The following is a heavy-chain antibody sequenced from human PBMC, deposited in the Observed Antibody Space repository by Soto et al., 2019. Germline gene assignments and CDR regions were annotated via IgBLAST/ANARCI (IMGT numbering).Heavy chain of an antibody. Sequence: EVQLVESGGGLVKPGGSLRLSCAASGCTLTSYTMNWVRQASGKGLEWVSSITSSSSHIYYADSVKGRFTISRDNAGNSLYLQMNSLRAEDAAVYYCVRERGLSSFYGMDVWGQGTTVTVSS. CDR2: ITSSSSHI. J-gene: IGHJ6*02. D-gene: IGHD3-10*01. CDR1: GCTLTSYT. CDR3: VRERGLSSFYGMDV. V-gene: IGHV3-21*02.